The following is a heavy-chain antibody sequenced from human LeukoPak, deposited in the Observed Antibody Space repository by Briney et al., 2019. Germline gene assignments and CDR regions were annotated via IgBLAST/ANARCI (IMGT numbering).Heavy chain of an antibody. V-gene: IGHV4-59*01. J-gene: IGHJ4*02. CDR2: IYYSGST. Sequence: SETLSLTCTVSGGSINTYYWSWIRQPPGKGLEWIGYIYYSGSTDYNPSLKSRVTISVDTSRNQFSLRLSSVTAADTAVYYCARVTGYMTEDFFDYWGQGTLVTVSS. CDR3: ARVTGYMTEDFFDY. D-gene: IGHD6-13*01. CDR1: GGSINTYY.